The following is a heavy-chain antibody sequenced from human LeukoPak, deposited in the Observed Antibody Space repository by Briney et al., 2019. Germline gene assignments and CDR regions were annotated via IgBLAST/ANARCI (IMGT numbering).Heavy chain of an antibody. CDR1: SYSISSGYY. CDR3: ARGAARPLFDY. D-gene: IGHD6-6*01. CDR2: IYHSGST. J-gene: IGHJ4*02. V-gene: IGHV4-38-2*01. Sequence: SETLSLTCAVSSYSISSGYYWGWIRQPPGKGLEWIGSIYHSGSTYYNPSLKSRVTISVDTSKNQFSLKLSSVTAADTAVYYCARGAARPLFDYWGQGTLVTVSS.